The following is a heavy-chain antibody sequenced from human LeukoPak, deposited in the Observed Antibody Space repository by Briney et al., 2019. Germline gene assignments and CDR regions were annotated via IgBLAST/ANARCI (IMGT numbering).Heavy chain of an antibody. D-gene: IGHD3-10*01. CDR1: GYTFSSYG. V-gene: IGHV1-18*01. CDR3: ARVSGFGELPTYYYYYYMDV. Sequence: ASVKVSCKASGYTFSSYGISWVRQAPGQGLEWMGRINAYNGDTKYSQKLQGRVSMTTDTSTSTAYMELRSLRSDDTAVYYCARVSGFGELPTYYYYYYMDVWGKGTTVTVSS. J-gene: IGHJ6*03. CDR2: INAYNGDT.